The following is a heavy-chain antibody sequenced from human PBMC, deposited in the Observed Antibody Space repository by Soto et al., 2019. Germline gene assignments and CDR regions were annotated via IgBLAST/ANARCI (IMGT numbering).Heavy chain of an antibody. CDR2: IWYDGSNK. V-gene: IGHV3-33*01. Sequence: GRALRLSCAAFGCPFSSYGMHLVRQAPGQGLEWVAVIWYDGSNKYYADSVKGRFTISRDNSKNTLYLQMNSLRAEDTAVYYCARDLRMFRIAVAGTLYYWGQGTLVTVSS. CDR3: ARDLRMFRIAVAGTLYY. J-gene: IGHJ4*02. CDR1: GCPFSSYG. D-gene: IGHD6-19*01.